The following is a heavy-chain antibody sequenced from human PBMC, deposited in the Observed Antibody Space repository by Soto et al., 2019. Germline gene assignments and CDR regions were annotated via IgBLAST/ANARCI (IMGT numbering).Heavy chain of an antibody. Sequence: QVQLVQSGAEVKKPGSSVKVSCKASGVSFSTKYAISWLRQAPGEGLEWMGGITPSFGTRDYAQRFQGRVTITADASSSIVYMELTSLRPQDTAVYYCATSPGFGGYYVVWGQGTLVTVSS. J-gene: IGHJ4*02. CDR3: ATSPGFGGYYVV. CDR2: ITPSFGTR. D-gene: IGHD3-10*02. CDR1: GVSFSTKYA. V-gene: IGHV1-69*01.